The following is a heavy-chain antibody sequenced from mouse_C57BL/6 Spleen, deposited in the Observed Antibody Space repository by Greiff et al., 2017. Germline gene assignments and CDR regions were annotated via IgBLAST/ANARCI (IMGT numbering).Heavy chain of an antibody. V-gene: IGHV1-5*01. D-gene: IGHD1-1*01. CDR1: GYTFTSYW. Sequence: VQLQQSGTVLARPGASVKMSCKTSGYTFTSYWMHWVKQRPGQGLEWIGALYPGNSDTSYNQKLKGKAKLTAVTSASTAYMELSSLTNEDSAVYYCTREGKTTVVDAMDYWSQGTSVTVSS. CDR2: LYPGNSDT. J-gene: IGHJ4*01. CDR3: TREGKTTVVDAMDY.